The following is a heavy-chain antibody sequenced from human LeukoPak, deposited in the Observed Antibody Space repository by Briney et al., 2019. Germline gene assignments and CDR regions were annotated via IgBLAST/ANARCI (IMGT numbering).Heavy chain of an antibody. Sequence: SEILSLTCTVSGGSISSSNYYWGWIRQPPGKGLEWIGSIYYSGSTYYNPSLKSRVTISVDTSKNQFSLELNSVTPADTAVYYCARGGNYWPQWWFDPWGRGTLVSVSS. D-gene: IGHD1-26*01. CDR3: ARGGNYWPQWWFDP. J-gene: IGHJ5*02. CDR2: IYYSGST. CDR1: GGSISSSNYY. V-gene: IGHV4-39*07.